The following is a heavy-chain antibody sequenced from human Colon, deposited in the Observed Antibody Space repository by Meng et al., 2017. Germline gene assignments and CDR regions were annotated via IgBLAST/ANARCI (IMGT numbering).Heavy chain of an antibody. CDR3: ARDGLYCSSTSCYIEY. Sequence: GESLKISCAASGFTFSSYEMNWVRQAPGKGLEWVSYISSSGSTIYYADSVKGRFTISRDNAKNSLYLQMNSLRAEDTAVYYCARDGLYCSSTSCYIEYWGQGTLVTVSS. J-gene: IGHJ4*02. D-gene: IGHD2-2*01. V-gene: IGHV3-48*03. CDR1: GFTFSSYE. CDR2: ISSSGSTI.